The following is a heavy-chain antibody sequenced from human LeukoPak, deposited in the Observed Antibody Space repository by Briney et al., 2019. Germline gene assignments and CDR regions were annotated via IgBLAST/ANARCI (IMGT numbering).Heavy chain of an antibody. V-gene: IGHV1-2*02. CDR3: ARGSDYYYYGMDV. CDR2: INPNSGGT. CDR1: GYTFTSYD. J-gene: IGHJ6*02. Sequence: ASVKVSCKASGYTFTSYDINWVRQAPGQGLEWMGWINPNSGGTNYAQKFQGRVTMTRDTSISTAYMELSRLRSDDTAVYYCARGSDYYYYGMDVWGQGTTVTVSS.